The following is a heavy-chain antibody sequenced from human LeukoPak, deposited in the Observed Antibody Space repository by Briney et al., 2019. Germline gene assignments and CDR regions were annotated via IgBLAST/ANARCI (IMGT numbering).Heavy chain of an antibody. CDR1: GFTFSSYA. CDR2: ISGSGGST. Sequence: PGGSLRLSCAASGFTFSSYAMSWVRQAPGKGLEWVSAISGSGGSTYYADSVKGRFTISRDNSKNTLYLQMNSLRAEDTAVYYCAKLPPITRDSSGYYYRDPYYFDYWGQGTLVTVSS. V-gene: IGHV3-23*01. CDR3: AKLPPITRDSSGYYYRDPYYFDY. J-gene: IGHJ4*02. D-gene: IGHD3-22*01.